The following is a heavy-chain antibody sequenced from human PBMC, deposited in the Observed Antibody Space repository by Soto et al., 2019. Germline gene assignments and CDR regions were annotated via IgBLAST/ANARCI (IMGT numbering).Heavy chain of an antibody. V-gene: IGHV1-69*01. D-gene: IGHD2-15*01. CDR3: ARDSRAGGGSSWFDP. Sequence: VYCPASGGTFIRYASSWGRQATGQGLEWMGVIIPIFGTANYAQKFQGRVTITADESTSTAYLELSSLRSEDTAVYYCARDSRAGGGSSWFDPWGQGTLVTVSS. J-gene: IGHJ5*02. CDR2: IIPIFGTA. CDR1: GGTFIRYA.